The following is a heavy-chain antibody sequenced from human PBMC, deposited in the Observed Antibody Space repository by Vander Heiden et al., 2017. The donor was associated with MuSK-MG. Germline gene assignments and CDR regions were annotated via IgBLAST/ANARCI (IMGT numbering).Heavy chain of an antibody. Sequence: EVPLVESGGDLVQPGGSLRLSCEVSGFTFSRYWMTWVRQAPGMGLEWVANIKEDGSEIFYADSVRGRFTISRDNAKNSLYLHMNNLRAEDTAVYYCARGGLEVRNFWGQGTLVTVSS. CDR2: IKEDGSEI. CDR3: ARGGLEVRNF. J-gene: IGHJ4*02. V-gene: IGHV3-7*04. D-gene: IGHD1-7*01. CDR1: GFTFSRYW.